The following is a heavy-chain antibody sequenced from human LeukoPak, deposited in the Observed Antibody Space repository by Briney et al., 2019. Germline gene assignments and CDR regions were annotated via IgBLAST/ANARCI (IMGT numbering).Heavy chain of an antibody. V-gene: IGHV4-39*07. CDR1: GGSISSSGYY. CDR2: ILCSGTT. J-gene: IGHJ4*02. Sequence: PSETLSLTCSVSGGSISSSGYYWGWIRQPPGKGLEWMGSILCSGTTHYRPSLESRITISLDTSKNQFSLKMTSVTAADTAVYYCVRDRKYFDVDYWGQGTLVTVSS. CDR3: VRDRKYFDVDY. D-gene: IGHD3-9*01.